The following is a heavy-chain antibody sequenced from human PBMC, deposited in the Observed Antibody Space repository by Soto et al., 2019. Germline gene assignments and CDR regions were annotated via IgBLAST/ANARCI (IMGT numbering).Heavy chain of an antibody. CDR3: ARERWGSYRELGAFDY. Sequence: EVQLVESGGGLVQPGGSLRLSCAASGFTFSSYWMSWVRQAPGKGLEWVANIKQDGSEKYYVDSVKGRFTISRDNAKNSLYLQMNSLRAEDTAVYYCARERWGSYRELGAFDYWGQGTLVTVSS. J-gene: IGHJ4*02. V-gene: IGHV3-7*01. CDR1: GFTFSSYW. CDR2: IKQDGSEK. D-gene: IGHD3-16*02.